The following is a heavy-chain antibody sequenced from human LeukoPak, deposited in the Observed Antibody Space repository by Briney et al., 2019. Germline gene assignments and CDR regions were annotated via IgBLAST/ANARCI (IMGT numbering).Heavy chain of an antibody. CDR1: GYTFTGHY. J-gene: IGHJ4*02. CDR3: ARGRLYHDSGTYYYFDY. V-gene: IGHV1-2*02. Sequence: ASVKVSCKASGYTFTGHYIHWVRQAPGHGLEWMGWINPHSDGINYAPNFQGRVTMTRDTSISTAYMDLSRLTSDDTAVYYCARGRLYHDSGTYYYFDYWGQGTLVTVSS. D-gene: IGHD3-10*01. CDR2: INPHSDGI.